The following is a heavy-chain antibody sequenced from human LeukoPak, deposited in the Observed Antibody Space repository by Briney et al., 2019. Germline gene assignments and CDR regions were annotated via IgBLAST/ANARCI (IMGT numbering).Heavy chain of an antibody. CDR1: GGSISSYY. J-gene: IGHJ6*03. CDR3: ARAPKYSYYYYMDV. Sequence: PSETLSLTCTVSGGSISSYYWSWIRQPAGKGLGWIGRIYTSGSTNYNPSLKSRVTMSVDTSKNQFSLKLSSVTAADTAVYYCARAPKYSYYYYMDVWGKGTTVTVSS. D-gene: IGHD5-18*01. CDR2: IYTSGST. V-gene: IGHV4-4*07.